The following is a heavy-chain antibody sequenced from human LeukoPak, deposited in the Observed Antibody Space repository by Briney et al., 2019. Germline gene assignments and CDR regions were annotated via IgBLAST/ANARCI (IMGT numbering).Heavy chain of an antibody. CDR1: GGSISSYC. CDR3: ARGQTAMVRGLSAFDI. D-gene: IGHD5-18*01. J-gene: IGHJ3*02. V-gene: IGHV4-59*01. Sequence: PSETLSLTCTVSGGSISSYCWSWIRQPPGKGLEWIGYIYYSGSTNYNPSLKSRVTISVDTSKNQFSLKLSSVTAADTAVYYCARGQTAMVRGLSAFDIWGQGTMVTVSS. CDR2: IYYSGST.